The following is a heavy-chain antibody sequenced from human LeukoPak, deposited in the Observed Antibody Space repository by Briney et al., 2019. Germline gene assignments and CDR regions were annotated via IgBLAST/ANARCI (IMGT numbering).Heavy chain of an antibody. Sequence: SETLSLTCTVSGGSISSYYWSWIRQPPGKGLEWIGYIYYSGSTNYNPSLKSRVTISVDTSKNQFSLKLSSVTAADTAVYYCARDASGYQLLSPLNWFDPWGQGTLVTVSS. J-gene: IGHJ5*02. D-gene: IGHD2-2*01. V-gene: IGHV4-59*12. CDR2: IYYSGST. CDR3: ARDASGYQLLSPLNWFDP. CDR1: GGSISSYY.